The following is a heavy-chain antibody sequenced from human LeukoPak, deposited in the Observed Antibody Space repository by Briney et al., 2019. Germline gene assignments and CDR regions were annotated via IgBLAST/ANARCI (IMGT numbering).Heavy chain of an antibody. D-gene: IGHD3-22*01. CDR1: GFTFSAYC. V-gene: IGHV3-30*07. CDR3: AKEMDYYDSSGYPYYFDY. J-gene: IGHJ4*02. CDR2: ISYDGSNK. Sequence: GGSLRLSCAASGFTFSAYCIHWVRQAPGKGLEWVAVISYDGSNKFYADSVKGRFTISRDNSKNTLYLQMDSLRAEDTAVYYCAKEMDYYDSSGYPYYFDYWGQGTLVTVSS.